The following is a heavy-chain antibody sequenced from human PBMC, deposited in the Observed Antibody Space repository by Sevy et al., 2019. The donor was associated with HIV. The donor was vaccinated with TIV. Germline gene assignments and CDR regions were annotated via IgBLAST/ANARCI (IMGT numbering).Heavy chain of an antibody. CDR2: IFTSGST. J-gene: IGHJ3*02. D-gene: IGHD3-16*02. CDR3: ARVEWGLSGDAFDI. Sequence: SETLSLTCTVSGGSISNYYWSWIRQPAGKGLEWIGRIFTSGSTNYNPSLKSRVTMSIDTSKNQFFLRLSSVTAADTAVYYCARVEWGLSGDAFDIWGQGTMVTVSS. CDR1: GGSISNYY. V-gene: IGHV4-4*07.